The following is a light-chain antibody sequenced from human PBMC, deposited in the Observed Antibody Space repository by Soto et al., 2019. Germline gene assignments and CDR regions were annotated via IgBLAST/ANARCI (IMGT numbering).Light chain of an antibody. CDR1: QSVSNN. V-gene: IGKV3-15*01. CDR3: QQYNNWPPGT. CDR2: AAS. Sequence: EIVLTQSPGTLSLSPGERATLSCRASQSVSNNYLAWYQQKPGQAPRLLIYAASIRAAGVPARFSGSGSGTEFTLTISSLQSEDFAVYYCQQYNNWPPGTFGQGTKVDIK. J-gene: IGKJ1*01.